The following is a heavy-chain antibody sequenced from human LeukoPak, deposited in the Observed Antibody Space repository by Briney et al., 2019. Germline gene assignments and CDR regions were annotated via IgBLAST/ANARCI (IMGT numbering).Heavy chain of an antibody. J-gene: IGHJ4*02. CDR3: ARPTYSGSYYWFDY. Sequence: GGSLRLSCAACGFTFSSYGMHWVRQAPGKGLEWVAVIWYDGSNKYYADSVKGRFTISRDNSKNTLYLQMNSLRAEDTAVYYCARPTYSGSYYWFDYWGQGTLVTVSS. CDR1: GFTFSSYG. D-gene: IGHD1-26*01. CDR2: IWYDGSNK. V-gene: IGHV3-33*01.